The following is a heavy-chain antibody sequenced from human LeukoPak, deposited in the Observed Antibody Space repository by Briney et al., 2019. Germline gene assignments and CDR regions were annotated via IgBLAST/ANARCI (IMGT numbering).Heavy chain of an antibody. J-gene: IGHJ3*02. CDR2: INTNTGNT. Sequence: ASVKVSCKASGYTFTSYAMNWVRQAPGQGLEWMGWINTNTGNTTYAQGFTGRFVFSLDTSVSTAYLQISSLKAEDTAVYYCARDIGGTRYFDWLSWAFDIWGQGTMVTVSS. D-gene: IGHD3-9*01. V-gene: IGHV7-4-1*02. CDR1: GYTFTSYA. CDR3: ARDIGGTRYFDWLSWAFDI.